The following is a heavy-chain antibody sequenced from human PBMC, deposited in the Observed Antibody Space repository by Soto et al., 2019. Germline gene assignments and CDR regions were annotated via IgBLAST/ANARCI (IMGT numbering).Heavy chain of an antibody. D-gene: IGHD3-3*01. J-gene: IGHJ4*02. CDR1: GFTFSSYS. Sequence: EVQLVESGGGLVKPGASLRLSCAASGFTFSSYSMSWVRQAPGMGLEWVSSISSSSSYIYYADSVKGRFTISRDNAKNSLYLQMNSLRAEDTAVYYCARDSYDFWTAYSYWGQGTKVTVSS. CDR2: ISSSSSYI. CDR3: ARDSYDFWTAYSY. V-gene: IGHV3-21*01.